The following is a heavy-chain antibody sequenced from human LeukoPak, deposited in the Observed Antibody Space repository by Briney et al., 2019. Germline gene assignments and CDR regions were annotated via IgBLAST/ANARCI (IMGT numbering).Heavy chain of an antibody. CDR2: ISLSGERT. J-gene: IGHJ4*02. D-gene: IGHD3-22*01. V-gene: IGHV3-23*01. CDR1: GFTFGSYG. Sequence: GGSLRLSCAASGFTFGSYGMSWVRPAPGKGLDWVSFISLSGERTSNADSVEGRFTLSRDNPRDTLYLQMNSLRDEDTAGYYCAIMHGYYDGSGYWVQWGQGTLVTVSS. CDR3: AIMHGYYDGSGYWVQ.